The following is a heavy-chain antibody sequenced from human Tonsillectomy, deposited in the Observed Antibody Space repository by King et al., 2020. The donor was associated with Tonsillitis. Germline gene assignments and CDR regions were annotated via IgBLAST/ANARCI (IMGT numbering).Heavy chain of an antibody. J-gene: IGHJ6*02. Sequence: QLVQSGAEVKKPGESLRISCKGSGYSFTSYWINWVRQVPGKGLEWMGKIDPSDSYTNYSPSFQGHVTISADKSISTAYLQWSSLKASDTAMYYCARQEGTVTTTFYYGMDVWGQGTTVTVSS. CDR2: IDPSDSYT. D-gene: IGHD4-17*01. V-gene: IGHV5-10-1*03. CDR1: GYSFTSYW. CDR3: ARQEGTVTTTFYYGMDV.